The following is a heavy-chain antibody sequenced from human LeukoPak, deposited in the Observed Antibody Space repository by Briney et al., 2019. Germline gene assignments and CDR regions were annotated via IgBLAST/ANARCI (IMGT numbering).Heavy chain of an antibody. CDR2: IIPIFGTA. V-gene: IGHV1-69*05. CDR1: GGTFSSYA. D-gene: IGHD6-13*01. Sequence: ASVKVSCKASGGTFSSYAISWVRQAPGQGLEWMGGIIPIFGTASYAQKFQGRVTITTDESTSTAYMELSSLRSEDTAVYYCARDSSSWYYFDYWGQGTLVTVSS. J-gene: IGHJ4*02. CDR3: ARDSSSWYYFDY.